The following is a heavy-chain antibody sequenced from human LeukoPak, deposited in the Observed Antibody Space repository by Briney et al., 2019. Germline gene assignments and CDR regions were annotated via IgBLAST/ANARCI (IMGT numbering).Heavy chain of an antibody. Sequence: SGTLSLTCTVSGGSISTYYWSWIRQPAGKGLEWIGRIYSSGSTNYNPSLRSRVTMSVDTSKNQFSLKLSSVTAADTAVYYCTRGSIAYYYMDVWGKGTTVTISS. CDR3: TRGSIAYYYMDV. V-gene: IGHV4-4*07. CDR1: GGSISTYY. CDR2: IYSSGST. D-gene: IGHD3-22*01. J-gene: IGHJ6*03.